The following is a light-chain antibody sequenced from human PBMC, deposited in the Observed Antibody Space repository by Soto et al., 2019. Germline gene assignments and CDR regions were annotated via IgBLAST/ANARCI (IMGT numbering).Light chain of an antibody. Sequence: DIPMTQSPSTLSASVGDRVTITCRASQSISSWLAWYQQKPGKAPSVLIYTASRLESAVPSRFSGSGSGTEFTLTISSLQPDDSATYYCQQYNSYSPTFGQGTKVEVK. V-gene: IGKV1-5*03. CDR2: TAS. J-gene: IGKJ1*01. CDR1: QSISSW. CDR3: QQYNSYSPT.